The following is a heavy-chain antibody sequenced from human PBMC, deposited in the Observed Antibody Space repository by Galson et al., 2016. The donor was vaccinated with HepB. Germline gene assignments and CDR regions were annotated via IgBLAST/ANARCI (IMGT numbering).Heavy chain of an antibody. D-gene: IGHD1-1*01. CDR2: ISHSGTT. CDR1: GGSIRPYF. Sequence: ETLSLTCVVSGGSIRPYFWSWIRQSSGKGLEWIGYISHSGTTSYNPSLKNRVTMSIDPSNNQFSLKLTSMTAADTAIYFCARDWKYWGQGIQVTVSS. CDR3: ARDWKY. J-gene: IGHJ4*02. V-gene: IGHV4-59*12.